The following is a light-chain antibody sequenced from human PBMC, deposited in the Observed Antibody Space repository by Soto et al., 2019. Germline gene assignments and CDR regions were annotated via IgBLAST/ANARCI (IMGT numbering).Light chain of an antibody. J-gene: IGKJ1*01. V-gene: IGKV1-5*01. CDR2: DAS. CDR1: QSISRW. Sequence: DIQMTQSPSTLSASVGDRVTITCRASQSISRWSAWYQQKSGKAPKFLIYDASSMESGVPSRFSGSGSGTEFTLTISALQPDDFATYYCQQYNSYPWTFVQGTKVDSK. CDR3: QQYNSYPWT.